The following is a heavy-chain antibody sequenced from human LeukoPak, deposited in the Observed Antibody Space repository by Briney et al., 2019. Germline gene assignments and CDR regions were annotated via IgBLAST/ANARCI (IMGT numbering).Heavy chain of an antibody. Sequence: PGGSLRLSCASSGFTFRDYWMSWVRQAPGKGLEGVSNIKQDGSEKYYVDSVKGRFTIARDNAKNSLYLKMNSLRAEDTAVYYCVRDRAYFDSSGFYNLDYWGQGTLVTVSS. CDR2: IKQDGSEK. CDR1: GFTFRDYW. D-gene: IGHD3-22*01. CDR3: VRDRAYFDSSGFYNLDY. J-gene: IGHJ4*02. V-gene: IGHV3-7*01.